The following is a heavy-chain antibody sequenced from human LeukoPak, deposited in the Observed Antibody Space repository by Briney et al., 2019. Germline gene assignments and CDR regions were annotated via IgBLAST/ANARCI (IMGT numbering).Heavy chain of an antibody. CDR3: ARSYYYDSSGYYRILDY. CDR2: IDWDDDK. Sequence: SGPALVKPTQTLTLTCTFSGFSLSTSGMCVSWIRQPPGKALEWLARIDWDDDKYYSTSLKTRLTISKDTSKNQVVLTMTNMDPVGTATYYCARSYYYDSSGYYRILDYWGQGTLVTVSS. D-gene: IGHD3-22*01. J-gene: IGHJ4*02. V-gene: IGHV2-70*11. CDR1: GFSLSTSGMC.